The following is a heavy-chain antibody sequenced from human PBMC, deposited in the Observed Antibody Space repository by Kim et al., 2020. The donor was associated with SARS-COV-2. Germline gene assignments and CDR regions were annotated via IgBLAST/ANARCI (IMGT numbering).Heavy chain of an antibody. V-gene: IGHV7-4-1*02. J-gene: IGHJ4*02. CDR3: AREYPGTLVPLDY. Sequence: YAQGFTGRFVFSLDTSVSTAYLQISSLKAEDTAVYYCAREYPGTLVPLDYWGQGTLVTVSS. D-gene: IGHD6-13*01.